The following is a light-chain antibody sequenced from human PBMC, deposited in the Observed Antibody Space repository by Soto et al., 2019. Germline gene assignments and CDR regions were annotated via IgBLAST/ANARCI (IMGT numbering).Light chain of an antibody. CDR1: QRVSSSY. CDR2: GAS. J-gene: IGKJ2*01. Sequence: EIVLTQSPGTLSLSPGERATLSCRASQRVSSSYLAWYHQKPGQAPRLLIYGASSRATGIPDRFSGSGSGTDFTVTISRREPEDFAVYYCQQHGSSPGTFGQGTKLEIK. CDR3: QQHGSSPGT. V-gene: IGKV3-20*01.